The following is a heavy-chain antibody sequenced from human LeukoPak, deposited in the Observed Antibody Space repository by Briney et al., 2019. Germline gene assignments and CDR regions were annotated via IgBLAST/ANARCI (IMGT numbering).Heavy chain of an antibody. D-gene: IGHD5-24*01. CDR3: ARARMGTDAFDI. Sequence: SETLSLTCTVSGGSISSYYWSWIRQPPGKGLEWIGYIYYSGSTNYNPSFKSRVTISVDTSKNQFSLKLSSVTAADTAVYYCARARMGTDAFDIWGQGTMVTVSS. V-gene: IGHV4-59*01. CDR2: IYYSGST. CDR1: GGSISSYY. J-gene: IGHJ3*02.